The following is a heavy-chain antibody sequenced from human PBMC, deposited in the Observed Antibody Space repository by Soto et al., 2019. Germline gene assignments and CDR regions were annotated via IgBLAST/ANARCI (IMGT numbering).Heavy chain of an antibody. V-gene: IGHV1-46*01. D-gene: IGHD2-8*02. Sequence: ASVKVSCKAIGYSFTSHYMHWVRQAPGQGLEWMGRISASNGNTDYAQKFQGRVTMTTDTSTSTAYMEMRSLRSDDTAVYYCARDGGVQARFDPWGQGTLVTVSS. CDR2: ISASNGNT. CDR3: ARDGGVQARFDP. J-gene: IGHJ5*02. CDR1: GYSFTSHY.